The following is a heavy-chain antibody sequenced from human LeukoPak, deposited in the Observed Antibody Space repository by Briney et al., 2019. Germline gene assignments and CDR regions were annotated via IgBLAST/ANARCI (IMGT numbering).Heavy chain of an antibody. CDR2: IYHSGGT. V-gene: IGHV4-38-2*01. J-gene: IGHJ4*02. CDR3: ANIAATGPPEDY. Sequence: PSETLSLTCAVSGYSISSGDYWGWIRQPPGKGLEWIGSIYHSGGTYYNPSLKSRVTISLDTSKNHFSLNLSSVTAADTAVYYCANIAATGPPEDYWGQGTLVTVSS. D-gene: IGHD6-13*01. CDR1: GYSISSGDY.